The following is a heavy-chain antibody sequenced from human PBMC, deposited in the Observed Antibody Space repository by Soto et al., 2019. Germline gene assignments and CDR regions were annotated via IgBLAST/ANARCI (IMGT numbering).Heavy chain of an antibody. J-gene: IGHJ4*02. V-gene: IGHV1-3*01. Sequence: ASVKLSCTASGYRFTSYSMHWVRQAPGQRLEWMGWINAGNGNTKYSQKFQGRVTITRDTSASTAYMELSSLRSEDTAVYYCANALGLYYFDYWGQGTLVTVSS. CDR2: INAGNGNT. CDR3: ANALGLYYFDY. CDR1: GYRFTSYS. D-gene: IGHD3-16*01.